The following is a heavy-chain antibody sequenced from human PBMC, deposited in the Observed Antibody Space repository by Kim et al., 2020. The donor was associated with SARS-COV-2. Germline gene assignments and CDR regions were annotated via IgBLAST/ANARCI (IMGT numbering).Heavy chain of an antibody. CDR3: ATSHSWNYVLDS. V-gene: IGHV3-53*01. D-gene: IGHD3-16*01. Sequence: YAGSVKGRFTTSRDTSKNTVHLQMNFLRPEDTAVYYCATSHSWNYVLDSWGQGTLVTVSS. J-gene: IGHJ4*02.